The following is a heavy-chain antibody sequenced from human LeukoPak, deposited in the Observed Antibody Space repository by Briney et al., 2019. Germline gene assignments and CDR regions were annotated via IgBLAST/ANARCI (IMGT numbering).Heavy chain of an antibody. J-gene: IGHJ6*02. V-gene: IGHV3-15*01. D-gene: IGHD1-26*01. CDR3: TTDCDGSYAEDNYYGMDV. CDR1: GFTFSNAW. CDR2: IKSKTDGGTT. Sequence: GGSLRLSCAASGFTFSNAWMSWVRQAPGKGLEWVGRIKSKTDGGTTDYAAPVKGRFTISRDDSKNTLYLQMNSLKTEDTAVYYCTTDCDGSYAEDNYYGMDVWGQGTTVTVSS.